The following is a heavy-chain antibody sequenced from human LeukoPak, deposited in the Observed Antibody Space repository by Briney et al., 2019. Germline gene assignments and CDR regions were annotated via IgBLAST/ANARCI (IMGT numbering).Heavy chain of an antibody. Sequence: SETLSLTCTVSGDSINIYYWTWIRQPPGKGLEWIGYIYYSGSTNYNPSLKSRVTISVDTSKHQFSLKLDSVTAADTAVYYCARQVPYTSRPDYWGQGTLVTVSS. V-gene: IGHV4-59*08. CDR1: GDSINIYY. J-gene: IGHJ4*02. CDR3: ARQVPYTSRPDY. CDR2: IYYSGST. D-gene: IGHD2-2*01.